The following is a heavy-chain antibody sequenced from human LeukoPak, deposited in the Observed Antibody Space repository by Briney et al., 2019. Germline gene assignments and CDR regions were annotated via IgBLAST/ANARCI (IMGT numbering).Heavy chain of an antibody. J-gene: IGHJ5*02. Sequence: PSETLSLTCTVSGGSISSYYWSWIRQPPGKGLEWIGYIYYSGSTNYNPSLKSRVTISVDTSKNQFSLKLSSVTAADTAVYYCARLKKITGGTYNWFDPWGQGTLVTVSS. D-gene: IGHD1-20*01. CDR2: IYYSGST. CDR1: GGSISSYY. V-gene: IGHV4-59*01. CDR3: ARLKKITGGTYNWFDP.